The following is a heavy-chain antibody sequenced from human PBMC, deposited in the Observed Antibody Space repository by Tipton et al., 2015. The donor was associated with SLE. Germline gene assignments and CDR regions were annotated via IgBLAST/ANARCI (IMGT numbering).Heavy chain of an antibody. CDR3: ARELAAAVTRAFDI. D-gene: IGHD6-13*01. J-gene: IGHJ3*02. Sequence: GSLRLSCAASGFTVSSNYMSWVRQAPGKGLEWVSVIYSGGSTYYANSVKGRFTISRDNSKNTLYLQMSSLRAEDTAVYYCARELAAAVTRAFDIWGQGTMVTVSS. V-gene: IGHV3-66*01. CDR2: IYSGGST. CDR1: GFTVSSNY.